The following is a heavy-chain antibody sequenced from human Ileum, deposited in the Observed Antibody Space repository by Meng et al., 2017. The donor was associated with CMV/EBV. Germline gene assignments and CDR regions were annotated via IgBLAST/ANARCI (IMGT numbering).Heavy chain of an antibody. CDR2: INPYNGAT. CDR1: GYTFSDYY. D-gene: IGHD6-25*01. V-gene: IGHV1-2*02. Sequence: QVNLVQSGAEVKKPGASVKVSCKASGYTFSDYYMHWVRQAPGQGFEWMGWINPYNGATDSAQKFQGRVTMTRDTSIDTAFMELTWLKFDDTAVYYCTRGPSSGAFDYWGQGTLVTVAS. J-gene: IGHJ4*02. CDR3: TRGPSSGAFDY.